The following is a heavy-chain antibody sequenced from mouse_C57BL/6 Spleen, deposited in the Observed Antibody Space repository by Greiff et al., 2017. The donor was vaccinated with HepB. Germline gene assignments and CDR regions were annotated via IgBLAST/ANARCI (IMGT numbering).Heavy chain of an antibody. CDR2: IDPEDGET. J-gene: IGHJ4*01. CDR1: GFNIQDYY. D-gene: IGHD2-4*01. Sequence: EVQLQQSGAELVKPGASVKLSCTASGFNIQDYYMHWVKQRTEQGLEWIGRIDPEDGETKYAPKFQGKATITADTSSNTAYLQLRSLTSEDTAVYYCARSEITTFYYYAMDYWGQGTSVTVSS. V-gene: IGHV14-2*01. CDR3: ARSEITTFYYYAMDY.